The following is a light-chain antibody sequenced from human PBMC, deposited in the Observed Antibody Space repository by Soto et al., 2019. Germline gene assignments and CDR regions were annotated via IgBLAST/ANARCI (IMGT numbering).Light chain of an antibody. CDR1: SSDVGGYNY. CDR2: GVT. V-gene: IGLV2-11*01. Sequence: QSVLTQPRSVSGSPGQSVTISCTGTSSDVGGYNYVSWYQQYPGKAPKLLIYGVTERPSGVPDRFSGSKSGSTASLTISGLQAEDEADYYCCSYADSYTYVFGSGTRSPS. J-gene: IGLJ1*01. CDR3: CSYADSYTYV.